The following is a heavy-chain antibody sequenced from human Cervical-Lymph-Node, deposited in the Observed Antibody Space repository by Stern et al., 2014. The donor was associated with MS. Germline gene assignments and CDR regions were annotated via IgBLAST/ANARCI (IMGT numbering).Heavy chain of an antibody. D-gene: IGHD6-13*01. CDR3: AREEQQLVHGNWFDP. V-gene: IGHV4-38-2*02. CDR2: IYHSGST. J-gene: IGHJ5*02. Sequence: VQLVESGPGLVKPSETLSLTCTVSGYSISSGYYWGWIRQPPGKGLEWIGSIYHSGSTYYNPSLKSRVTISVDTPKHPFSLQLSSVTAADTAVYYCAREEQQLVHGNWFDPWGQGTLVTVSS. CDR1: GYSISSGYY.